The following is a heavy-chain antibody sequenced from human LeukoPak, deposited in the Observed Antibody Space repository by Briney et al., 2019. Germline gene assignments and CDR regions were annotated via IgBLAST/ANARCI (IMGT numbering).Heavy chain of an antibody. CDR2: IYYSGST. J-gene: IGHJ3*02. CDR3: ASEVAVTTSGDAFDI. V-gene: IGHV4-59*01. D-gene: IGHD4-17*01. CDR1: GGSISSYY. Sequence: SETLSLTCTVSGGSISSYYWSWIRQPPGKGLEWTGYIYYSGSTNYNPSLKSRVTISVDTSKNQFSLKLSSVTAADTAVYYCASEVAVTTSGDAFDIWGQGTMVTVSS.